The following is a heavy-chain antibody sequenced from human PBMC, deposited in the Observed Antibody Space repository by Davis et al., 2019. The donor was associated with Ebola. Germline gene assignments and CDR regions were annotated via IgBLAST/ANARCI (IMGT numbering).Heavy chain of an antibody. Sequence: GSLRLSCTVSGGSVSSGSYYWSWIRQPPGKGLEWIGYIYYSGSTNYNPSLKSRVTISVDKSKNQFSLKLSSVTAADTAVYYCARVSEDYSDWRFDYWGQGTLVTVSS. CDR2: IYYSGST. V-gene: IGHV4-61*01. CDR1: GGSVSSGSYY. CDR3: ARVSEDYSDWRFDY. D-gene: IGHD4-11*01. J-gene: IGHJ4*02.